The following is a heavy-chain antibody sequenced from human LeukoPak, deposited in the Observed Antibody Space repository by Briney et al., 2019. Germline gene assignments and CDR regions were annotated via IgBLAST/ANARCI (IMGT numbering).Heavy chain of an antibody. D-gene: IGHD2-15*01. Sequence: ASVKVSCKASGYTFTNYAISWVRQAPGQGLEWMGWISAYNGNTNYAQKLQGGVTMTTDTSTSTVYMELRSLRSDDTAVYYCARDVGEGFCSGGSCSDYWGQGTLVTVSS. CDR3: ARDVGEGFCSGGSCSDY. CDR2: ISAYNGNT. J-gene: IGHJ4*02. V-gene: IGHV1-18*01. CDR1: GYTFTNYA.